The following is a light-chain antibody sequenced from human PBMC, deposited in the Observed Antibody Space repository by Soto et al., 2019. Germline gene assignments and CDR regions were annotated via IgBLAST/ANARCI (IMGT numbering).Light chain of an antibody. J-gene: IGLJ2*01. CDR2: YDD. CDR3: AAWDDSLNGVV. CDR1: RSNIGDNA. V-gene: IGLV1-36*01. Sequence: QSVLTQPPSVSEAPRQRVTISCSGSRSNIGDNAVNWYQQLPGKAPKLLIYYDDLLPSGVSDRFSGSKSGTSASLAISGLQSEDEDDYYCAAWDDSLNGVVFGGGTKLTVL.